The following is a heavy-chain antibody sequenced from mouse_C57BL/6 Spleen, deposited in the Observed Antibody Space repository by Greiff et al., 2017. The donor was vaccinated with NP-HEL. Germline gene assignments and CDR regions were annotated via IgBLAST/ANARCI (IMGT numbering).Heavy chain of an antibody. D-gene: IGHD1-1*01. V-gene: IGHV1-43*01. J-gene: IGHJ2*01. CDR3: ARDYYGSSPDY. CDR1: GYSFTGYY. Sequence: EVQVVESGPELVKPGASVKISCKASGYSFTGYYMHWVKQSSEKSLEWIGEINPSTGGTSYNQKFKGKATLTVDKSSSTAYMQLKSLTSEDSAVYYCARDYYGSSPDYWGQGTTLTVSS. CDR2: INPSTGGT.